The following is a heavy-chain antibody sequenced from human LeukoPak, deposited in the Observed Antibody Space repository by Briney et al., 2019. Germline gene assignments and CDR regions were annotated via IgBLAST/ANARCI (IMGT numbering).Heavy chain of an antibody. CDR2: IYSGGST. V-gene: IGHV3-66*02. CDR3: ARDRVEMATISYYYYGMDV. D-gene: IGHD5-24*01. J-gene: IGHJ6*02. CDR1: GFTVSSNY. Sequence: GGSLRLSCAASGFTVSSNYMSWVRQAPGKGLGWGSVIYSGGSTYYADSVRGRFTISRDNSKNTLYLQMNSLRAEDTAVYYCARDRVEMATISYYYYGMDVWGQGTTVTVSS.